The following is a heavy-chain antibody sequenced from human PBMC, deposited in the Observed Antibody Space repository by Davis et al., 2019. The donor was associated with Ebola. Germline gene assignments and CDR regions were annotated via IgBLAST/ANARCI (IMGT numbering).Heavy chain of an antibody. Sequence: MPSETLSLTCSVSGGSISNYYWSWIRQPPGKGLEWIGEINHSGSTNYNPSLKSRVTISVDTSKNQFSLKLSSVTAADTAVYYCASLDTAMDYWGQGTLVTVSS. CDR3: ASLDTAMDY. CDR1: GGSISNYY. D-gene: IGHD5-18*01. V-gene: IGHV4-34*01. CDR2: INHSGST. J-gene: IGHJ4*02.